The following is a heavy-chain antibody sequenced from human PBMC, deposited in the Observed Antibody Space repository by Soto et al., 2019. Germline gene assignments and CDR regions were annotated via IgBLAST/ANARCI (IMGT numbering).Heavy chain of an antibody. Sequence: QGQLVQSGAEVKNPGASVKVSCKASGYSFTRYGIGWARQAPGQGLEWMGWINAYNGNTNYAQNLQGRLTLTTDTSTTTAYMELRRLRSNDTAIYYCAMVDVYVTPSPQDVWGQGTTVTVSS. D-gene: IGHD3-16*01. V-gene: IGHV1-18*01. CDR3: AMVDVYVTPSPQDV. CDR2: INAYNGNT. CDR1: GYSFTRYG. J-gene: IGHJ6*02.